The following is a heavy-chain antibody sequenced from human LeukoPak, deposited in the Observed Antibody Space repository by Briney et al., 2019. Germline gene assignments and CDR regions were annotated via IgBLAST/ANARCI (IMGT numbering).Heavy chain of an antibody. CDR3: AKDPNGDYIGIFDI. CDR2: ITASGGRT. J-gene: IGHJ3*02. V-gene: IGHV3-23*01. Sequence: PGGSPRLSCATSQFKFNNFGMTWVRQAPGKGLEWVSSITASGGRTQYADSVQGRFTISRDNSKNTLYLQMNSLRAEDTAVYYCAKDPNGDYIGIFDIWGQGTMVTVSS. CDR1: QFKFNNFG. D-gene: IGHD4-17*01.